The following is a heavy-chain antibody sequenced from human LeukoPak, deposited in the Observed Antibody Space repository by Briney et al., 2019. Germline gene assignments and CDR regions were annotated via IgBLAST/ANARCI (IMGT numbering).Heavy chain of an antibody. V-gene: IGHV3-23*01. Sequence: ETLSLTCTVSGGSVSSDTYYWSWVRQAPGKGLEWVSAISGSGPYTFYTDSVKGRFTISRDSSKNTLYLQMNSLRAEDTALYYCAKHGYCSGISCFFDFWGQGTQVTVSS. D-gene: IGHD2-2*03. J-gene: IGHJ4*02. CDR3: AKHGYCSGISCFFDF. CDR2: ISGSGPYT. CDR1: GGSVSSDTYY.